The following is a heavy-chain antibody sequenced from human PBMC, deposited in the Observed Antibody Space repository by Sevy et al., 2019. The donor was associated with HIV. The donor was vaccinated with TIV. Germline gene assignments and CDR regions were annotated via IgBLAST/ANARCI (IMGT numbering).Heavy chain of an antibody. D-gene: IGHD2-21*01. CDR1: GFTFSSYG. Sequence: GGSLRLSCAASGFTFSSYGMHWVHQAPGKGLEWVAFIRFDGNSKYYADSVKGRFTISRDNSKNTLYLQLNSLTAEDTAFYYCARADCGGDCYLVFDYRGQGTLVTVSS. CDR3: ARADCGGDCYLVFDY. V-gene: IGHV3-30*02. CDR2: IRFDGNSK. J-gene: IGHJ4*02.